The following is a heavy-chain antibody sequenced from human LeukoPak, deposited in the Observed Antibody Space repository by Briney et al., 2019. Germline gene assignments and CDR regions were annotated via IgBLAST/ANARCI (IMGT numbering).Heavy chain of an antibody. CDR1: GFTFSSYW. V-gene: IGHV3-74*01. CDR2: INSDGSST. J-gene: IGHJ4*02. Sequence: GGSLRLSCAASGFTFSSYWMHWVRQAPGKGLVWVSRINSDGSSTSYADSVKGRFTISRDNAKNTLYLQMNSLRAEDTAVYYSAREVHDYGDSPFDYWGQGTLVTVSS. D-gene: IGHD4-17*01. CDR3: AREVHDYGDSPFDY.